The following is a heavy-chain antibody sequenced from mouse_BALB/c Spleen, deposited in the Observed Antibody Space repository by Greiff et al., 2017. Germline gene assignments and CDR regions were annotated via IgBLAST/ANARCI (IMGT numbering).Heavy chain of an antibody. Sequence: EVQLVESGGGLVKPGGSLKLSCAASGFTFSDYYMYWVRQTPEKRLEWVATISDGGSYTYYPDSVKGRFTISRDKAKNNLYLQMSSLKSEDTAMYYCARGGDGNYQDYWGQGTTLTVSS. CDR1: GFTFSDYY. D-gene: IGHD2-1*01. CDR2: ISDGGSYT. J-gene: IGHJ2*01. V-gene: IGHV5-4*02. CDR3: ARGGDGNYQDY.